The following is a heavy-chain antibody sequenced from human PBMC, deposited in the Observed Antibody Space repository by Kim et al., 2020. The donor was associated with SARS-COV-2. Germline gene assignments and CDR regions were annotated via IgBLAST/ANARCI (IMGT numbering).Heavy chain of an antibody. CDR1: GFTFSNAW. V-gene: IGHV3-15*01. Sequence: GGSLRLSCAASGFTFSNAWMSWVRQAPGKGLEWVGRIKSKTDGGTTDYAAPGKGRFTISRDDSKNTLYLQMNRLKTEDTAVYYCTTDELGIVGAYGMDVWGQGTTVTVSS. CDR2: IKSKTDGGTT. CDR3: TTDELGIVGAYGMDV. D-gene: IGHD1-26*01. J-gene: IGHJ6*02.